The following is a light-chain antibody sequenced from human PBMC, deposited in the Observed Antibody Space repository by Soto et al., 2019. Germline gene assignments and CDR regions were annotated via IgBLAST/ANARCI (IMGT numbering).Light chain of an antibody. V-gene: IGKV2-30*01. CDR2: QVS. J-gene: IGKJ1*01. CDR1: QGLVYSDGNTF. CDR3: VQGTHWPWT. Sequence: DVVMTQSPLSLSVTLGQPASISCRSSQGLVYSDGNTFLNWFHQRPGQSPRRLIYQVSNRDSGVPDRFSGSGSGTDYTLTISGVEAEDVGIYYCVQGTHWPWTFGQGTKVELK.